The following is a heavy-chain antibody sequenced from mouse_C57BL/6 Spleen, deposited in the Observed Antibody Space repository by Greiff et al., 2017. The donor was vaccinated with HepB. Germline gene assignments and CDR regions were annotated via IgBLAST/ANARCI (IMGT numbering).Heavy chain of an antibody. Sequence: VQLKQSGPELVKPGDSVKISCKASGYSFTGYFMNWVMQSHGKSLEWIGRINPYNGDTFYNQKFKGKATLTVDKSSSTAHMELRSLTSEDSAVYYCARFLYGNYGMMDYWGQGTSVTVSS. J-gene: IGHJ4*01. CDR2: INPYNGDT. D-gene: IGHD2-1*01. V-gene: IGHV1-20*01. CDR1: GYSFTGYF. CDR3: ARFLYGNYGMMDY.